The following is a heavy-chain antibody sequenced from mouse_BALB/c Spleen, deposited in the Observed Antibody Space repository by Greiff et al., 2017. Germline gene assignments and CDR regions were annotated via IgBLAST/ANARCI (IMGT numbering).Heavy chain of an antibody. V-gene: IGHV5-17*02. CDR3: ARSPTGPFFDY. D-gene: IGHD4-1*02. Sequence: EVMLVESGGGLVQPGGSRKLSCAASGFTFSSFGMHWVRQAPEKGLEWVAYISSGSSTIYYADTVKGRFTISRDNPKNTLFLQMTSLRSEDTAMYYCARSPTGPFFDYWGQGTTLTVSS. CDR2: ISSGSSTI. J-gene: IGHJ2*01. CDR1: GFTFSSFG.